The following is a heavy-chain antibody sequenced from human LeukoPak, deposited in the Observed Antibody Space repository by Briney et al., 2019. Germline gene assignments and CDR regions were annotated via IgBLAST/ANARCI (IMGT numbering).Heavy chain of an antibody. CDR1: GGSISSSSYY. D-gene: IGHD3-16*01. CDR3: ARHAWGSTTWGLSL. J-gene: IGHJ4*02. Sequence: SETLSLTCTVSGGSISSSSYYWGWIRQPPGKGLECIGSIYYSGSTYYNPSLKSRVTISVDTSKNQFSLKLSSVTAADTAVYYCARHAWGSTTWGLSLWGQGTLVTVSS. V-gene: IGHV4-39*01. CDR2: IYYSGST.